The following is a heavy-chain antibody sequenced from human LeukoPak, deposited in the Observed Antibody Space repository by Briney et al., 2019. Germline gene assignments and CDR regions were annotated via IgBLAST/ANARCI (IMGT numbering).Heavy chain of an antibody. J-gene: IGHJ4*02. CDR2: INPSGGST. CDR1: GYTFTSYY. V-gene: IGHV1-46*01. Sequence: GASVKVSCKASGYTFTSYYMHWVRQAPGQGLEWMGIINPSGGSTSYAQKFQGRVTMTRDTCTSTVYMELSSLRSEDTAVYYCARDHWDSSGWYFSPPGYWGQGTLVTVSS. D-gene: IGHD6-19*01. CDR3: ARDHWDSSGWYFSPPGY.